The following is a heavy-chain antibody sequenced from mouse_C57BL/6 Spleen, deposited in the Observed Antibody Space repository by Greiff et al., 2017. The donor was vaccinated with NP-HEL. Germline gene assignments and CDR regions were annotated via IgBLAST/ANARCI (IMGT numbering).Heavy chain of an antibody. CDR2: IHPNSGST. CDR1: GYTFTSYW. D-gene: IGHD1-1*01. Sequence: QVQLQQPGAELVKPGASVTLSCKASGYTFTSYWMHWVKQRPGQGLEWIGMIHPNSGSTNYNEKFKSKATLTVDKSSSTAYMQLSSLTSEDSAVYYCAREDYYGSSYAMDYWGQGTSVTVSS. V-gene: IGHV1-64*01. J-gene: IGHJ4*01. CDR3: AREDYYGSSYAMDY.